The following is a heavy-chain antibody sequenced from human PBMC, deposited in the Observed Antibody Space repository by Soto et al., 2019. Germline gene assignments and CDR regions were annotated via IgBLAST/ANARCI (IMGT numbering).Heavy chain of an antibody. V-gene: IGHV4-39*01. CDR3: ARDFFDSSDYTTNWFDP. CDR2: IYHTGNA. Sequence: SETLSLTCSVSGDSISNSRFYWAWIRQPPGEGLEWIGSIYHTGNAYYNPSLKSRVTISVDTSKNQFSLKLTSVTAADAALYYCARDFFDSSDYTTNWFDPWGRGTLVTVFS. CDR1: GDSISNSRFY. J-gene: IGHJ5*02. D-gene: IGHD3-22*01.